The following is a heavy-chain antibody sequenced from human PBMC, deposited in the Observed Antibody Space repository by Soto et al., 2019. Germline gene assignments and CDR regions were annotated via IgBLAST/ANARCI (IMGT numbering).Heavy chain of an antibody. Sequence: SGGSLRLSCAASGFTFSSYWMSWVRQAPGKGLEWVANIKQDGSEKYYVDSVKGRFTISRDNAKNSLYLQMNSLRAEDTAVYYCARDLKYSSGWPYYYYGMDVWGQGTTVTVSS. CDR1: GFTFSSYW. J-gene: IGHJ6*02. CDR3: ARDLKYSSGWPYYYYGMDV. V-gene: IGHV3-7*01. D-gene: IGHD6-19*01. CDR2: IKQDGSEK.